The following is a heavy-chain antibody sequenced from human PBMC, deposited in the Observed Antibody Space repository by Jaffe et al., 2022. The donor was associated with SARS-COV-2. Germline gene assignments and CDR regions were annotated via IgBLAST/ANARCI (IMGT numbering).Heavy chain of an antibody. D-gene: IGHD1-7*01. CDR2: IYYSGST. J-gene: IGHJ4*02. CDR3: ARSTTGWGKLELRRYFDY. V-gene: IGHV4-59*01. Sequence: QVQLQESGPGLVKPSETLSLTCTVSGGSISSYYWSWIRQPPGKGLEWIGYIYYSGSTNYNPSLKSRVTISVDTSKNQFSLKLSSVTAADTAVYYCARSTTGWGKLELRRYFDYWGQGTLVTVSS. CDR1: GGSISSYY.